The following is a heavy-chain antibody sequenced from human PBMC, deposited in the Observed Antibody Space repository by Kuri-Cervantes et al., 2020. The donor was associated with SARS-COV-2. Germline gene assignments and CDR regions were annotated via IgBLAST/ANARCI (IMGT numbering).Heavy chain of an antibody. CDR1: ESTFSSSG. J-gene: IGHJ5*02. D-gene: IGHD3-3*01. CDR2: ISYDGSNK. V-gene: IGHV3-30*18. Sequence: GGSLRLSWAASESTFSSSGMHWVRQAPGKGLEWVAVISYDGSNKYYADPVKGRFTISRDNSKNTLNLQMNSLRAEDTAVYYCAKDAQPKIVLRFLEWLFRSPFDPWGQGTLVTVSS. CDR3: AKDAQPKIVLRFLEWLFRSPFDP.